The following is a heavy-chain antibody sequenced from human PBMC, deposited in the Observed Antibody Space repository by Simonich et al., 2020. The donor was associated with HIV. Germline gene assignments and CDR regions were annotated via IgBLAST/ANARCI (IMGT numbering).Heavy chain of an antibody. V-gene: IGHV4-34*01. D-gene: IGHD2-2*01. CDR2: INHSGST. J-gene: IGHJ4*02. Sequence: QVPLQQWGAGLLKPSETLSLTCAVYCGSFSGYYWIWIRQPPGRGLGWIGEINHSGSTNYNPSLKSRVTISVDTSKNQFSLKLSAVTAADTAVYYCARGFYQRLYYFDYWGQGTLVTVSS. CDR1: CGSFSGYY. CDR3: ARGFYQRLYYFDY.